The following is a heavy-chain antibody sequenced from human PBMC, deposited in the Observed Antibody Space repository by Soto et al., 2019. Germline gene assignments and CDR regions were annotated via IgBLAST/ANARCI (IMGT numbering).Heavy chain of an antibody. Sequence: QVQLVQSGAEGKKPGASVKVSCKASGYTFISYDINWVRQAAGQGLEWMGWMNHNSGDTGYAQKFQGRVTMTRNTSITTAYMELSSLRSEDTAVYYCAREGYSSSSGSRGNWFDPWGQGTLVTVSS. CDR3: AREGYSSSSGSRGNWFDP. J-gene: IGHJ5*02. CDR2: MNHNSGDT. V-gene: IGHV1-8*01. D-gene: IGHD6-6*01. CDR1: GYTFISYD.